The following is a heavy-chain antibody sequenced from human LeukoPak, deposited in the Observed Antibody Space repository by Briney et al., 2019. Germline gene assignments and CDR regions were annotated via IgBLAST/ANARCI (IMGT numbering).Heavy chain of an antibody. CDR3: ARDSFGSSDNSDYLDP. CDR1: GDRVSSNSAA. CDR2: TYYRSHWYT. D-gene: IGHD6-25*01. V-gene: IGHV6-1*01. J-gene: IGHJ5*02. Sequence: SQTLSLTCAISGDRVSSNSAAWNWIRQSPSRGLEWLGRTYYRSHWYTDYAVSVKSRITIYPDTSKNQFSLQLNSVTPEDTAVYYCARDSFGSSDNSDYLDPWGQGTLVTVSS.